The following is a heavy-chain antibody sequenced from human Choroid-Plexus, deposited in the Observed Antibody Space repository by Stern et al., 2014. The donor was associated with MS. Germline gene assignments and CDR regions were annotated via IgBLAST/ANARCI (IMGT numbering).Heavy chain of an antibody. J-gene: IGHJ6*02. CDR2: ISYDGTNT. D-gene: IGHD1-26*01. V-gene: IGHV3-30*18. Sequence: QVQLVQSGGGVVQPGRSLRLSCAASGFSFSTYAMHWVRQAPGKGLERVALISYDGTNTYYADSVKGRFTISRDNSKNTLYLQMNSLRSDDTALYYCAKDKRSGNYPLGAMDVWGQGTTVTVSS. CDR3: AKDKRSGNYPLGAMDV. CDR1: GFSFSTYA.